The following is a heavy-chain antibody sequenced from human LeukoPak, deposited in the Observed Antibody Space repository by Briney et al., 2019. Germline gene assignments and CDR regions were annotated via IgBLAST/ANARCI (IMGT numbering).Heavy chain of an antibody. CDR1: GGSISSYY. CDR2: IYTSGST. CDR3: ARYCSRGSCYSYDAFDI. J-gene: IGHJ3*02. Sequence: PSETLSLTCTVSGGSISSYYWSWIRQPAGKGLEWIGRIYTSGSTNYNPSLKSRVTMSVDTSKNQFSLKLSSVTAADTAVYYCARYCSRGSCYSYDAFDIWGQGTMVTVSS. D-gene: IGHD2-15*01. V-gene: IGHV4-4*07.